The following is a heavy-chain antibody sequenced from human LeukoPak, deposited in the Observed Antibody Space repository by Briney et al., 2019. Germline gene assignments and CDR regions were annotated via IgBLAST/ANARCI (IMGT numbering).Heavy chain of an antibody. V-gene: IGHV1-8*02. CDR1: GYTFTGYY. D-gene: IGHD3-9*01. CDR3: ARAGGVLRYFDWLSAYYYYMDV. Sequence: ASVKVSCKASGYTFTGYYMHWVRQAPGQGLEWMGWINPNSGNTGYAQKFQGRVTMTRNTSISTAYMELSSLRSEDTAVYYCARAGGVLRYFDWLSAYYYYMDVWGKGTTVTISS. CDR2: INPNSGNT. J-gene: IGHJ6*03.